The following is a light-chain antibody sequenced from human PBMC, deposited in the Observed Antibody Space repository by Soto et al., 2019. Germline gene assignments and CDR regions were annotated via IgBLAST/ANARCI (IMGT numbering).Light chain of an antibody. CDR2: AAS. CDR1: QSISSY. CDR3: QQSYSTLT. J-gene: IGKJ3*01. V-gene: IGKV1-39*01. Sequence: DIQMTQSPSSLSASVGDRVTITCRASQSISSYLNWYQQKPGKDPKLLIYAASSLQSGLPSRFSGSGSGTDFTLTISSLQPEDFATYYCQQSYSTLTFGPGTKVDIK.